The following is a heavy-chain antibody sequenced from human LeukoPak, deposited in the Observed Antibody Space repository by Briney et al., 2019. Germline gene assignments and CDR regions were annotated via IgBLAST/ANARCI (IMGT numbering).Heavy chain of an antibody. J-gene: IGHJ4*02. CDR3: ARGAPPDS. V-gene: IGHV3-30-3*01. CDR1: GFPFSTYA. CDR2: ISYDGSNT. Sequence: PGGSLRLSCAASGFPFSTYAMYWVRQATGKGLEWVAVISYDGSNTFYADFVKGRFTISRDNSRNTLCLQMDSLRGEDTAVYYCARGAPPDSWGQGALVTVSS.